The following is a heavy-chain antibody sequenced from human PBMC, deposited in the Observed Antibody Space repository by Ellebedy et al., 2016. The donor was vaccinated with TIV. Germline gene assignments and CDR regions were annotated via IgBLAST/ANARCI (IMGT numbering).Heavy chain of an antibody. J-gene: IGHJ6*02. Sequence: GESLKISXAASGFTFSSYSMNWVRQAPGKGLEWVSSISSSSSYIYYADSVKGRFTISRDNAKNSLYLQMNSLRAEDTAVYYCARERLLNVWGQGTTVTVSS. V-gene: IGHV3-21*01. CDR3: ARERLLNV. D-gene: IGHD2-15*01. CDR1: GFTFSSYS. CDR2: ISSSSSYI.